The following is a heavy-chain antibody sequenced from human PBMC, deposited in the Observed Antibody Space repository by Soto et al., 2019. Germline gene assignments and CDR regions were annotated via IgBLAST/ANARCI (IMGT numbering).Heavy chain of an antibody. CDR3: ARTAVDYSNARLGYEDAFEI. V-gene: IGHV2-70*01. Sequence: SGPTLVNPTQTLTLTCTFSGFSLSTSGMCVSWIRQPPGKALEWLALIDWDDDKYYSTSLKTRLTISKDTSKNQVVLTMTNMDPVDTATYYCARTAVDYSNARLGYEDAFEIWGQETMVTVSS. CDR2: IDWDDDK. D-gene: IGHD4-4*01. CDR1: GFSLSTSGMC. J-gene: IGHJ3*02.